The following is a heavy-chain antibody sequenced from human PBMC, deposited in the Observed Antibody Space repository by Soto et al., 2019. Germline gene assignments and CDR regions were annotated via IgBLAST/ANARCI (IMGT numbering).Heavy chain of an antibody. Sequence: GGSLRLSCAASGFTFSSYAMSWVRQAPGKGLEWVSAISGSGGSTYYADSVKGRFTISRDNSKNTLYLQMNSLRAEDTAVYYCAKDRGYCSGGSCYAPAFDIWGQGTMVTVSS. CDR3: AKDRGYCSGGSCYAPAFDI. J-gene: IGHJ3*02. CDR2: ISGSGGST. D-gene: IGHD2-15*01. V-gene: IGHV3-23*01. CDR1: GFTFSSYA.